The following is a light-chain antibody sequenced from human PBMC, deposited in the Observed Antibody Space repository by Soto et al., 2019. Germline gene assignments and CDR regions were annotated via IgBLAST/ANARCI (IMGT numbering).Light chain of an antibody. J-gene: IGKJ1*01. CDR2: WAS. CDR1: QSVLYSSDNKNY. CDR3: QQYYITPRT. Sequence: DIVMTQSPDSLAVSLGERATINCKSSQSVLYSSDNKNYLAWYQQKPGQPPKLLIYWASTRESGVPDRFSGTGSGTDFTLTISGLRADDVAVYYCQQYYITPRTFGQGTKVEIK. V-gene: IGKV4-1*01.